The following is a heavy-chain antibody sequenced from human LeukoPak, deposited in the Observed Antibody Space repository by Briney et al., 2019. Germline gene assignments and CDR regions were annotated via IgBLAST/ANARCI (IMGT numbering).Heavy chain of an antibody. CDR1: GYTFTSYG. J-gene: IGHJ4*02. CDR2: ISAYNGNT. V-gene: IGHV1-18*01. Sequence: ASVKVSCKASGYTFTSYGITWVRQAPGQGLEWMGWISAYNGNTNYAQKLQGRVTMTTDTSTSTAYMELRSLRSDDTAVYYCAREEYCTNGVCYTTPHFFDYWGQGTLVTVSS. CDR3: AREEYCTNGVCYTTPHFFDY. D-gene: IGHD2-8*01.